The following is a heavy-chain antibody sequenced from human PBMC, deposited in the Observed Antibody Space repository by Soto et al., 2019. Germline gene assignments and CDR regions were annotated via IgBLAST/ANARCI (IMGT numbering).Heavy chain of an antibody. J-gene: IGHJ5*02. Sequence: SETLSLTCSVSGGTISCYYWTWIRQPAGKGLEWIGRIYSSGNTKYNPSLQSRVTMSLDTSNNQCSLRLTSVTAADTAVYYCARGQRFSDWFDPWGQGTLVTVSS. CDR3: ARGQRFSDWFDP. D-gene: IGHD3-3*01. CDR1: GGTISCYY. CDR2: IYSSGNT. V-gene: IGHV4-4*07.